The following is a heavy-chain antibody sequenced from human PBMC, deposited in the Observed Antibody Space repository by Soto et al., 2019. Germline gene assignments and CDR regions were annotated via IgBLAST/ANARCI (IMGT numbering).Heavy chain of an antibody. CDR2: IYYSRST. J-gene: IGHJ5*02. Sequence: QVQLPESGPGLFKPSGNLYLPFPVPGGSIRRISLYWGGIRPPPGTGLEWIGSIYYSRSTYYNPSLKSRVTTSVATSNTQFSLKLRSVTAAYTSVYYCAILYIGYDYEGEGWFDPWGQGALVIVSS. D-gene: IGHD5-12*01. V-gene: IGHV4-39*01. CDR3: AILYIGYDYEGEGWFDP. CDR1: GGSIRRISLY.